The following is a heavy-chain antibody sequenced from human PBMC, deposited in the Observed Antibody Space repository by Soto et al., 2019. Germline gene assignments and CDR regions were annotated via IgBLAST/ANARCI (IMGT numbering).Heavy chain of an antibody. J-gene: IGHJ4*02. CDR3: ARTYDSNGYANEFDS. CDR1: GRSITSYY. CDR2: IYDNGIT. V-gene: IGHV4-59*12. D-gene: IGHD6-19*01. Sequence: QVVLQESGPGLVKPSETLSLTCSVSGRSITSYYWSWVRQPPGKGLEWIGYIYDNGITSQNPSLKSRVTMSADTSQNQFSLKLKSVTGADTAVYFCARTYDSNGYANEFDSWGQGILVTVPS.